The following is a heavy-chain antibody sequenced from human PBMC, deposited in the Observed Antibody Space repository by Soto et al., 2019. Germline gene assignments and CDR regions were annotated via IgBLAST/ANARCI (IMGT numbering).Heavy chain of an antibody. V-gene: IGHV3-48*02. Sequence: LSLSWAASGFTFTTYNMNWVRQAPGKGPEWVSYMSTTNAIYYADSVRGRFTISRDNAKNLLDLQMNSLREEDTAVYYCVRDSAWAFDFWGQGTLVNVSS. CDR2: MSTTNAI. CDR3: VRDSAWAFDF. J-gene: IGHJ4*02. CDR1: GFTFTTYN. D-gene: IGHD1-26*01.